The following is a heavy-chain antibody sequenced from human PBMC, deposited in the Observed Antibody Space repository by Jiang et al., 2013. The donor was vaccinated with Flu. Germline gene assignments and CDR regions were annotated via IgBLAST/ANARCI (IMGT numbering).Heavy chain of an antibody. CDR2: IYSGDNT. D-gene: IGHD3-10*01. J-gene: IGHJ6*02. CDR3: ARVDGSTGYYYHYGMDV. V-gene: IGHV3-53*01. Sequence: VQLVESGGGLIQPGGSLRLSCAGSGFTVSDNYMSWVRQAPGMSLEWVSLIYSGDNTDYADSVKGRFIISRDNAKNTLFLQMNSLRAEDTAVYYCARVDGSTGYYYHYGMDVWGQGTTVTV. CDR1: GFTVSDNY.